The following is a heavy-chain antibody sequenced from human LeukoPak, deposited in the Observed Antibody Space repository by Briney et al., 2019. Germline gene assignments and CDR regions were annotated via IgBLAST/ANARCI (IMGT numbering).Heavy chain of an antibody. CDR1: GGSFSGYY. V-gene: IGHV4-34*01. CDR2: INHSGST. CDR3: ARVTAVAGTGWFDP. J-gene: IGHJ5*02. Sequence: PSETLSLTCAVYGGSFSGYYWSWIRQPPGKGLEWIGEINHSGSTNYNPSLKSRVTISVDTSKNQFSLKLSSVTAADTAVYYCARVTAVAGTGWFDPWGQGTLVTVSS. D-gene: IGHD6-19*01.